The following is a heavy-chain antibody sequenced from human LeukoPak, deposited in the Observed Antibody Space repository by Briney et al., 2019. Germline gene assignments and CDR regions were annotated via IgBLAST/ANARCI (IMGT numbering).Heavy chain of an antibody. D-gene: IGHD5-12*01. V-gene: IGHV3-23*01. CDR3: ARDRGPIWSMLATAIYFDY. CDR2: INGRGGCT. J-gene: IGHJ4*02. CDR1: GFTFSSYA. Sequence: GGSLRLSCAASGFTFSSYAMSWVRQAPGKGLEWVSGINGRGGCTYYADSVKGRFTISRDNSKNTLYLQMNSLRAEDTAVYYCARDRGPIWSMLATAIYFDYWGQGTLVTVSS.